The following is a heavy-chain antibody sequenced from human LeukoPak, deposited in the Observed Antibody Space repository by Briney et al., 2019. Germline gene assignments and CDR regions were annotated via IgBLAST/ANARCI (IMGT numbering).Heavy chain of an antibody. CDR1: GGSISSYY. V-gene: IGHV4-59*01. Sequence: SETLSLTCTVFGGSISSYYWSWIRQPPGKGLEWIGYIYYSGSTNYNPSLKSRVTISVDTSKNQFSRKLTSVTAADPAAYYCARVEEGYGSGRRENYYYYYMDVRGKGTTVTISS. D-gene: IGHD3-10*01. CDR2: IYYSGST. CDR3: ARVEEGYGSGRRENYYYYYMDV. J-gene: IGHJ6*03.